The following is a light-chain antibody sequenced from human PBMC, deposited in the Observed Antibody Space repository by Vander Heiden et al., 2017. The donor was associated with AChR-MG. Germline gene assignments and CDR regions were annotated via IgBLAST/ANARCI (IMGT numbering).Light chain of an antibody. V-gene: IGLV3-21*04. J-gene: IGLJ3*02. Sequence: SYVLTQPPSVSLAPGKTATITCGGDDIASKSVHWYQQKPGQAPMLVIYYDSDRPSGIPERFSGSNSGNTATLTISRVEAEDEADYYCQVWDRSGDQAVFGGGTQLTVL. CDR1: DIASKS. CDR3: QVWDRSGDQAV. CDR2: YDS.